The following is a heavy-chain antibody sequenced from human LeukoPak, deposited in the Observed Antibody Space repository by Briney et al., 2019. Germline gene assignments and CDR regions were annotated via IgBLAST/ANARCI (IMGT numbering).Heavy chain of an antibody. CDR3: ARGDGYNFNWFDP. CDR1: GFTFSSYW. Sequence: GGSLRLSCAASGFTFSSYWMHWVRQAPGKGLVWVSRINSDGSSTSYADSVKGRFTISRDNAKNTLYLQINSLRAEDMAVYYCARGDGYNFNWFDPWGQGTLVTVSS. J-gene: IGHJ5*02. D-gene: IGHD5-24*01. CDR2: INSDGSST. V-gene: IGHV3-74*01.